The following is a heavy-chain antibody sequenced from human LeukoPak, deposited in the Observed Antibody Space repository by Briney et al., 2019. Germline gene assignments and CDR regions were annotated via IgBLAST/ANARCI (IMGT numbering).Heavy chain of an antibody. D-gene: IGHD2-21*02. CDR2: INPNSGAT. CDR1: GYTFTGYY. Sequence: ASVKVSCKASGYTFTGYYMHWVRQAPGQGLEWMGWINPNSGATNYAQKFQGRVTMTRDTSISTAYMELSRLRSDDTAVYYCARDRSTVVVTATDAFDIWGQGTMVTVSS. CDR3: ARDRSTVVVTATDAFDI. J-gene: IGHJ3*02. V-gene: IGHV1-2*02.